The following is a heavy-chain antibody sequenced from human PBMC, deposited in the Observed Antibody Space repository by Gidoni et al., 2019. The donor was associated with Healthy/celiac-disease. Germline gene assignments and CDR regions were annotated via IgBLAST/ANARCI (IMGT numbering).Heavy chain of an antibody. D-gene: IGHD3-22*01. CDR1: GGTFSSYA. CDR3: ARDGGGYDSSGYYPEPIDY. Sequence: QVQLVQSGAEVKKPGSSVKVSCKASGGTFSSYAISWVRQAPGQGLEWMGRIIPILGIANYAQKFQGRVTITADKSTSTAYMELSSLRSEDTAVYYCARDGGGYDSSGYYPEPIDYWGQGTLVTVSS. J-gene: IGHJ4*02. V-gene: IGHV1-69*04. CDR2: IIPILGIA.